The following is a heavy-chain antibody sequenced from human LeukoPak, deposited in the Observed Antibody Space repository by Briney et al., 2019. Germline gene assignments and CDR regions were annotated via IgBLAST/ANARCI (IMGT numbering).Heavy chain of an antibody. CDR2: IRYDGTIK. V-gene: IGHV3-30*02. CDR3: AKERVRGAIIHDYYMDV. CDR1: GFSFSTYG. Sequence: GGSLRLSCGASGFSFSTYGMHWVRQAPGKGLEWVSYIRYDGTIKYYADSVKGRLTISRDNSKNKLYLQMNSLRAEDTAVYYCAKERVRGAIIHDYYMDVWGKGTTATISS. J-gene: IGHJ6*03. D-gene: IGHD3-10*01.